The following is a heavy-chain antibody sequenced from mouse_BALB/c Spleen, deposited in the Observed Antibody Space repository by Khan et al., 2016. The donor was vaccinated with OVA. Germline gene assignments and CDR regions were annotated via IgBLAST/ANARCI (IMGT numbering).Heavy chain of an antibody. J-gene: IGHJ3*01. Sequence: QVQLQQSGAELAKPGASVKMFCKASGYTFTNYWMHWVKQRPGQGLEWIGYVNPSTGYTEYNQKFKDKATLTADKSSSTAYMQLSSLTSEDSAVYYCVNHGSSSAWFTYWGQGTLVTVSA. CDR3: VNHGSSSAWFTY. D-gene: IGHD1-1*01. V-gene: IGHV1-7*01. CDR2: VNPSTGYT. CDR1: GYTFTNYW.